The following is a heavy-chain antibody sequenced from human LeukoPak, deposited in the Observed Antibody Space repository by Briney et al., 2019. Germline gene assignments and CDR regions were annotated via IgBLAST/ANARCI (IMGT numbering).Heavy chain of an antibody. V-gene: IGHV3-23*01. CDR3: PKGGDYDMLTGYYDSDY. D-gene: IGHD3-9*01. J-gene: IGHJ4*01. CDR1: GFIFSNYA. Sequence: GASLRLSCAASGFIFSNYAMSWVRQAPGKGLEWVSAIGGRGGGTYYADSVKGRFTVSRDDPNNTLYLQMNTLRVEDTDVYYCPKGGDYDMLTGYYDSDYWGGGTLVTVSS. CDR2: IGGRGGGT.